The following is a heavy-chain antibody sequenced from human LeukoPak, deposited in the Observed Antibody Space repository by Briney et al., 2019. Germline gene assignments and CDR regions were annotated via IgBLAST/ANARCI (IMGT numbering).Heavy chain of an antibody. CDR3: ARVELLWFGGVNWFDP. V-gene: IGHV1-69*13. D-gene: IGHD3-10*01. CDR2: IIPIFGTA. Sequence: GASVKVSCKASGGTFSSYAISWVRQAPGQGLEWMGGIIPIFGTANYAQKFQGRVTITADESTSTAYMELSSLRSEDTAVYYCARVELLWFGGVNWFDPWGQGTLVTVSS. CDR1: GGTFSSYA. J-gene: IGHJ5*02.